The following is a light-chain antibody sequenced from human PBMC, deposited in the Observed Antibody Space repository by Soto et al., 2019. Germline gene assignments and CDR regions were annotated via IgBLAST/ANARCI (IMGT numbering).Light chain of an antibody. CDR2: GNS. J-gene: IGLJ1*01. CDR1: SSNIGAGYD. V-gene: IGLV1-40*01. Sequence: QAVRTQPPAVSGAPGQRVTISCNGSSSNIGAGYDVHWYQQLPGTAPKLLIYGNSNRPSGVPDRFSGSKSGTSASLAITGLQAEDEADYYCQSYDSSLSGSYVLGTGTKVTVL. CDR3: QSYDSSLSGSYV.